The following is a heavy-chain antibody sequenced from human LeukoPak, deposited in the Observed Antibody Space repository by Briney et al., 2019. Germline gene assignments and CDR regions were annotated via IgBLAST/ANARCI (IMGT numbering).Heavy chain of an antibody. V-gene: IGHV3-30-3*01. CDR1: GVNFTNYA. CDR3: ARDHDSRGFYGMDV. CDR2: ISYDGSNK. J-gene: IGHJ6*02. Sequence: GGSLRLSCVAYGVNFTNYAMHWVRQAPGKGLEWVAVISYDGSNKYYADSVKGRFTISRDNYENTLYLQMNSLRPEDTAVYYCARDHDSRGFYGMDVWGQGTTVTVSS. D-gene: IGHD5-12*01.